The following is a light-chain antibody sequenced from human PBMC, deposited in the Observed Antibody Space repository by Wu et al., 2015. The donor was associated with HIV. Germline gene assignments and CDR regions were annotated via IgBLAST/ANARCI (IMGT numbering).Light chain of an antibody. CDR3: QQYVWSPRT. CDR1: QSVSSY. J-gene: IGKJ2*01. V-gene: IGKV3-15*01. CDR2: GAS. Sequence: EIVMTQSPATLSVSPGERATLSCRASQSVSSYLAWYQQKPGQAPRLLIYGASTRATGIPARFSGSGSGTDFTLTISRLEPEDFAVYYCQQYVWSPRTFGQGTEVGDQT.